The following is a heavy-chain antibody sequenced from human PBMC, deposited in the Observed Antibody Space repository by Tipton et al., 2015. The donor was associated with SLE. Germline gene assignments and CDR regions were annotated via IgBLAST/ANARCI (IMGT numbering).Heavy chain of an antibody. V-gene: IGHV3-30*03. J-gene: IGHJ6*02. CDR1: GFTFSRHW. CDR3: ARARYCSSTSCYEAYYGMDV. D-gene: IGHD2-2*01. CDR2: ISYDGSNK. Sequence: SLRLSCAASGFTFSRHWMTWVRQAPGKGLEWVAVISYDGSNKYYADSVKGRFTISRDNSKNTLYLQMNSLRAEDTAVYYCARARYCSSTSCYEAYYGMDVWGQGTTVTVSS.